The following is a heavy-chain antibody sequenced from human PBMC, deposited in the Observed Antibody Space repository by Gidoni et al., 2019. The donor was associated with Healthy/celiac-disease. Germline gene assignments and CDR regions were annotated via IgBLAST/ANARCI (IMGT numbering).Heavy chain of an antibody. D-gene: IGHD4-17*01. Sequence: EVQLVESGGGLVQPGGSLKLSCAASGFPFRGSAMPWVRQASGKGLEWVGRIRSKANSYATAYAASVKGRFTISRDDSKNTAYLQMNSLKTEDTAVYYCIRAVTTPVPFGYWGQGTLVTVSS. CDR1: GFPFRGSA. V-gene: IGHV3-73*01. J-gene: IGHJ4*02. CDR2: IRSKANSYAT. CDR3: IRAVTTPVPFGY.